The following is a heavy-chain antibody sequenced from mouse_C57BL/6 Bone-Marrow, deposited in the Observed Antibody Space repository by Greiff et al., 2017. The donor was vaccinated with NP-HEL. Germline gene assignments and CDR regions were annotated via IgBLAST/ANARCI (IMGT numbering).Heavy chain of an antibody. CDR3: TRQLRSSLYYFDY. D-gene: IGHD3-2*02. J-gene: IGHJ2*01. Sequence: EVMLVESGGGLVQPGGSMKLSCAASGFTFSDAWMDWVRQSPEKGLEWVAEIRNKANNHATYYAESVKGRFTISRDDSKSSVYLQMNSLRAEDTGIYYCTRQLRSSLYYFDYWGQGTTLTGSS. CDR1: GFTFSDAW. CDR2: IRNKANNHAT. V-gene: IGHV6-6*01.